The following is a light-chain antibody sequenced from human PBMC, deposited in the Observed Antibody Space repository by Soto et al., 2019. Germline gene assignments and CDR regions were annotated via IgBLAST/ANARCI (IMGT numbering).Light chain of an antibody. V-gene: IGLV2-8*01. CDR2: EVT. CDR3: SSYAGSSVFYV. CDR1: SSDVGAYNY. Sequence: QSALTQPPSASGSPGKSVTISCTGTSSDVGAYNYVSWYQQHPGKAPKLMIYEVTKRPSGVPDRFSGSKSGNTASLTVSGLQAEDEADYYCSSYAGSSVFYVFGTGTKLTV. J-gene: IGLJ1*01.